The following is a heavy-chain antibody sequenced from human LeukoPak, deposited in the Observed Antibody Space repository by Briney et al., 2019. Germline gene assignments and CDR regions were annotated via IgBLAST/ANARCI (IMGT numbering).Heavy chain of an antibody. Sequence: ASVKVSCKASGYTFTSYYMHWVRQAPGQGLEWMGGIIPIFGTANYAQKFQGRVTITADESTSTAYMELSSLRSEDTAVYYCARDRPATLYGSGTYPFDYWGQGTLVTISS. J-gene: IGHJ4*02. CDR1: GYTFTSYY. D-gene: IGHD3-10*01. V-gene: IGHV1-69*13. CDR3: ARDRPATLYGSGTYPFDY. CDR2: IIPIFGTA.